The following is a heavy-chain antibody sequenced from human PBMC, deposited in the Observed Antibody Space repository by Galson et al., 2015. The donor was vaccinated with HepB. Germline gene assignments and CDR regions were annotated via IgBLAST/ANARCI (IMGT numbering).Heavy chain of an antibody. CDR1: GYTFTSYG. Sequence: SVKVSCKASGYTFTSYGISWVRQAPGQGLEWMGWISAYNGNTNYAQKLQGRVTMTTDTSTSTAYMELRSLRSDDTAVYYCAREGGKNRGIAAAYWYFDLWGRGTLVTVSS. D-gene: IGHD6-13*01. CDR2: ISAYNGNT. J-gene: IGHJ2*01. V-gene: IGHV1-18*01. CDR3: AREGGKNRGIAAAYWYFDL.